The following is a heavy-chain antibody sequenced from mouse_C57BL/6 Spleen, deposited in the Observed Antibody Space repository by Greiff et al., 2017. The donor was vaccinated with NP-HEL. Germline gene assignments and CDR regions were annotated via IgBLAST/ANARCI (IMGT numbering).Heavy chain of an antibody. CDR1: GYTFTSYW. CDR2: INPSNGGT. Sequence: VKLQQPGTELVKPGASVKLSCKASGYTFTSYWMHWVKQRPGQGLEWIGNINPSNGGTNYNEKFKSKATLTVDKSSSTAYMQLSSLTSEDSAVYYCARTLYYSSAWFAYWGQGTLVTVSA. V-gene: IGHV1-53*01. CDR3: ARTLYYSSAWFAY. D-gene: IGHD2-12*01. J-gene: IGHJ3*01.